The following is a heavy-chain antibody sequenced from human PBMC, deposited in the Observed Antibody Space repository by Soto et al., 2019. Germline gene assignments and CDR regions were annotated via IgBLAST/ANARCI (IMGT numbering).Heavy chain of an antibody. Sequence: QVQLVESGGGVVQPGRSLRLSCAASGFTFSSYGMHWVRQAPGKGLEWVAVISYDGSNKYYADSVKGRFTISRDNSKNTLYLQMNSLRAEDTAVYYCAKVIRQYYCSSTSCYAGIYYGMDVWGQGTTVTVSS. J-gene: IGHJ6*02. CDR3: AKVIRQYYCSSTSCYAGIYYGMDV. CDR1: GFTFSSYG. D-gene: IGHD2-2*01. V-gene: IGHV3-30*18. CDR2: ISYDGSNK.